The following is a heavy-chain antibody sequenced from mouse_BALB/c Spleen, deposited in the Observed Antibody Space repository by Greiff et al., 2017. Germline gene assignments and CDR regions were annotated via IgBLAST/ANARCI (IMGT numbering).Heavy chain of an antibody. CDR1: GYSITSDYA. V-gene: IGHV3-2*02. Sequence: EVQLQQSGPGLVKPSQSLSLTCTVTGYSITSDYAWNWIRQFPGNKLEWMGYISYSGSTSYNPSLKSRISITRDTSKNQFFLQLNSVTTEDTATYYCARHGNPWFAYWGQGTLVTVSA. CDR2: ISYSGST. D-gene: IGHD2-1*01. J-gene: IGHJ3*01. CDR3: ARHGNPWFAY.